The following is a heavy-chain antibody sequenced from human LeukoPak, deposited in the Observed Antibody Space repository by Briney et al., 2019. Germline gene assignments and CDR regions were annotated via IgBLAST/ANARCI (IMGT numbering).Heavy chain of an antibody. CDR1: GFTFSSYA. CDR3: ARDRGSSWYYFDY. J-gene: IGHJ4*02. Sequence: GGSLRLSCAASGFTFSSYAMHWVRQAPGKGLEWVAVISYDGSNKHYADSVKGRFTISRDNSKNTLYLQMNSLRAEDTAVYYCARDRGSSWYYFDYWGQGTLVTVSS. D-gene: IGHD6-13*01. CDR2: ISYDGSNK. V-gene: IGHV3-30-3*01.